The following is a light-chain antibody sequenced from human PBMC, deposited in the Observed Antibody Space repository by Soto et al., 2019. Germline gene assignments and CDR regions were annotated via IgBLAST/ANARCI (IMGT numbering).Light chain of an antibody. J-gene: IGKJ1*01. CDR3: QQYNSYPWT. CDR2: DAS. CDR1: QSISSW. Sequence: DIQMTQSPSTLSASVGDRVTITCRASQSISSWLAWYQQKPGKAPKLLIYDASSLESGVPSRFGGSGSGTVFPRTISSLQPDDFATYYCQQYNSYPWTFGQGTKVEIK. V-gene: IGKV1-5*01.